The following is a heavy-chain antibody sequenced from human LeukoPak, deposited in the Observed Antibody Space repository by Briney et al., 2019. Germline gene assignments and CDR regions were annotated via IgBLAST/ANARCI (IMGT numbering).Heavy chain of an antibody. Sequence: GTSVKVSCKASGFTFTSSAMHWVRQAPGKGLEWVAVISYDGSNKYYADSVKGRFTISRDNSKNTLYLQMNSLRAEDTAVYYCAKQDYDSSGYYDYWGQGTLVTVSS. D-gene: IGHD3-22*01. CDR1: GFTFTSSA. J-gene: IGHJ4*02. V-gene: IGHV3-30*18. CDR3: AKQDYDSSGYYDY. CDR2: ISYDGSNK.